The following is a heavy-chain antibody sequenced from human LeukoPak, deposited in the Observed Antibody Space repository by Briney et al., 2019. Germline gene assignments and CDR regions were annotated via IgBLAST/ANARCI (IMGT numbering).Heavy chain of an antibody. J-gene: IGHJ6*02. CDR1: GGSFSAYY. V-gene: IGHV4-34*01. CDR2: INHSGST. Sequence: SETLSLTCAVYGGSFSAYYWSWIRQPPGKGLEWIGQINHSGSTNYNPSLKSRVTISVDTSKNHFSLKLSSVTAADTAVYYCVRVYSVYYGMDVWGQGTTVTVSS. D-gene: IGHD2-21*01. CDR3: VRVYSVYYGMDV.